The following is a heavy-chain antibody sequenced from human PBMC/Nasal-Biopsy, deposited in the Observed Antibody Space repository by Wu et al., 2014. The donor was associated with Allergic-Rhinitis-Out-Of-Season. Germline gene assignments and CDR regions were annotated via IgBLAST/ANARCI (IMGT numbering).Heavy chain of an antibody. CDR3: ARRGAVDEVGYCGSGGCYFFDL. V-gene: IGHV3-74*01. J-gene: IGHJ4*02. D-gene: IGHD2-15*01. Sequence: VWVSGLDTDGSVRSYADSVKGRFTISRDNAKNTLYLHLTSLTDDDTAVYYCARRGAVDEVGYCGSGGCYFFDLWGQGTLVSVSS. CDR2: LDTDGSVR.